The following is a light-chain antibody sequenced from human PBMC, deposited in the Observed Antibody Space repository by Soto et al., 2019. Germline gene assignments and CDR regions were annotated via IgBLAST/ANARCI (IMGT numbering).Light chain of an antibody. J-gene: IGLJ3*02. CDR1: DSNIGSTA. Sequence: QSVLTQPPSVSATPGQGVTLSCSGGDSNIGSTAVNWYQQLPGTAPKLLIYSSNQRPSGVPDRISGSKSGTSASLAISGLQSEDVADYYCAAWDDDLHVWLFGGGTKLTVL. CDR2: SSN. V-gene: IGLV1-44*01. CDR3: AAWDDDLHVWL.